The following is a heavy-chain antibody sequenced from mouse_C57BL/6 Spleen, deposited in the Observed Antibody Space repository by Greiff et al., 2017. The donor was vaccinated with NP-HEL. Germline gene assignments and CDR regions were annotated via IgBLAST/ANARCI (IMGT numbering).Heavy chain of an antibody. J-gene: IGHJ2*01. D-gene: IGHD1-1*02. CDR3: ARLGWGY. Sequence: QVQLQQPGAELVKPGASVKLSCKASGYTFTSYWMQWVNQRPGQGLEWIGEIDPSDSYTNYNQKFKGKATLTVDTSSSTAYMQLSSLTSEDSAVYYCARLGWGYWGQGTTLTVSS. CDR1: GYTFTSYW. V-gene: IGHV1-50*01. CDR2: IDPSDSYT.